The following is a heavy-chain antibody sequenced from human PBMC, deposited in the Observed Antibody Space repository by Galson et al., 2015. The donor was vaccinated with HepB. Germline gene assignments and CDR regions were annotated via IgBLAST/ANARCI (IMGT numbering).Heavy chain of an antibody. CDR3: AREGYGSYYGRNWFDP. Sequence: SLRLSCAASGFTFSSYWMSWVRQAPGKGLEWVANIKQDGSEKYYVDSVKGRFTISRDNAKNSLYLQMNSLRAEDTAVYYCAREGYGSYYGRNWFDPWGQGTLVTVSS. CDR1: GFTFSSYW. J-gene: IGHJ5*02. D-gene: IGHD1-26*01. V-gene: IGHV3-7*03. CDR2: IKQDGSEK.